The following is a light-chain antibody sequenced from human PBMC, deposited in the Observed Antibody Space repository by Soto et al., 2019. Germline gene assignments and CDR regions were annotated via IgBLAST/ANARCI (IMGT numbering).Light chain of an antibody. CDR1: TGAVTSGYY. CDR3: LLYYGGAQV. Sequence: QAVVTQEPSLPVSPGGTVTLTCASSTGAVTSGYYPNWFQQQPGQAPRALIYSTSNTHSWTPARFSGSLLGGKAALTLSGVQQEDEAEYYCLLYYGGAQVFGGGTKLTVL. CDR2: STS. J-gene: IGLJ2*01. V-gene: IGLV7-43*01.